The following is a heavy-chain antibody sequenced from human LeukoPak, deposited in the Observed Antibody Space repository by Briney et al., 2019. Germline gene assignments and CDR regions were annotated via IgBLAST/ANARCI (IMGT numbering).Heavy chain of an antibody. J-gene: IGHJ6*02. V-gene: IGHV4-4*02. CDR3: ARVVSPYYYGMDV. CDR2: IYHSGST. D-gene: IGHD2-8*01. Sequence: SETLSLTCTVSGGSISSYYWSWVRQPPGKGLEWIGEIYHSGSTNYKPSLKSRVTMSVDKSKNQVSLKLSSVTAADTAVYYCARVVSPYYYGMDVWGQGTTVTVSS. CDR1: GGSISSYY.